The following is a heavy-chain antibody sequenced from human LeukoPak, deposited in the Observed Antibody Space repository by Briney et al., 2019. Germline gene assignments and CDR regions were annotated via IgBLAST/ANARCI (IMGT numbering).Heavy chain of an antibody. CDR1: GGTFTTYA. J-gene: IGHJ6*04. CDR2: IIPIFGTA. CDR3: ARGGLWVTMVRGATYGMDV. D-gene: IGHD3-10*01. V-gene: IGHV1-69*06. Sequence: ASVKISCEASGGTFTTYAISSMRQAPRHGLEWMGGIIPIFGTANYAQKFQGRVTITADKSTSTAYMELSSLRSEDTDVYYGARGGLWVTMVRGATYGMDVWGKGTTVTVSS.